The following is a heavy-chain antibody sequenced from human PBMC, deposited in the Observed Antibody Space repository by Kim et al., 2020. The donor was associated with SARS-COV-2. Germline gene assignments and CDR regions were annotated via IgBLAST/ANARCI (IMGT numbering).Heavy chain of an antibody. D-gene: IGHD2-15*01. Sequence: SETLSLTCTVSGGSISSSSYYWGWIRQPPGKGLEWIGSIYYSGSTYYNPSLKSRVTISVDTSKNQFSLKLSSVTAADTAVYYCARDRSCYRAVRDCYYYGMDVWGQGTTVTVSS. J-gene: IGHJ6*02. V-gene: IGHV4-39*07. CDR1: GGSISSSSYY. CDR2: IYYSGST. CDR3: ARDRSCYRAVRDCYYYGMDV.